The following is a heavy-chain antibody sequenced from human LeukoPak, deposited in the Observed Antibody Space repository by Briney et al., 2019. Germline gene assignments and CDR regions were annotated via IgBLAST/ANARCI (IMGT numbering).Heavy chain of an antibody. D-gene: IGHD1-26*01. Sequence: PSETLSLTCTVSGGSISSYYWSWIRQPAGKGLEWIGRIYTSGSTNYNASLKSRVSMSVDTSKNQFSLKLSSVTAADTAVFYCARENSGSYREFDPWGQGTLVTVSS. CDR3: ARENSGSYREFDP. V-gene: IGHV4-4*07. CDR2: IYTSGST. CDR1: GGSISSYY. J-gene: IGHJ5*02.